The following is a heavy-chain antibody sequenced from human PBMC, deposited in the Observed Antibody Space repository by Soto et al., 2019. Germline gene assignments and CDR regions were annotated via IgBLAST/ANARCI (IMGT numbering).Heavy chain of an antibody. CDR1: GFTFSSYA. CDR3: AKDNRGGRDSNPFDY. D-gene: IGHD4-4*01. CDR2: ISGSGGST. Sequence: GGSLRLSCVASGFTFSSYAMSWVRQAPGKGLEWVSAISGSGGSTYYADSVKGRFTISRDNSKNTLYLQMNSLRAEDTAVYYCAKDNRGGRDSNPFDYWGQGTLVTVSS. V-gene: IGHV3-23*01. J-gene: IGHJ4*02.